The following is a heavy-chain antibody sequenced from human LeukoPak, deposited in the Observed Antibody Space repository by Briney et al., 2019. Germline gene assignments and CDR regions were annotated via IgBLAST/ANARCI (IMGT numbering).Heavy chain of an antibody. CDR3: ARYCSGASCYLGLDY. Sequence: PGGSLRLSCAASGFTFSNAWMTWVRQAPGKGLEWVSTISGSAGSTYYADFVKGLFTISRDNSRNTLYLQMNSLRADDTAVYYCARYCSGASCYLGLDYWGQGTLVTVSS. CDR1: GFTFSNAW. D-gene: IGHD2-2*01. J-gene: IGHJ4*02. CDR2: ISGSAGST. V-gene: IGHV3-23*01.